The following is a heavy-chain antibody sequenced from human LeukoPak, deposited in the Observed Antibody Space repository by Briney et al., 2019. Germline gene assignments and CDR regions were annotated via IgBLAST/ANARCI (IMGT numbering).Heavy chain of an antibody. J-gene: IGHJ5*02. D-gene: IGHD6-13*01. CDR3: TRGAAGILLGT. CDR2: MNPNSGNT. CDR1: GYTFTNYD. Sequence: SVKVSCKASGYTFTNYDINWVRQATGQGLEWMGWMNPNSGNTGYAQKFQGRVTMTRDTSISTAYMELSSLTSEDTAVYFCTRGAAGILLGTWGQGTLVTVSS. V-gene: IGHV1-8*01.